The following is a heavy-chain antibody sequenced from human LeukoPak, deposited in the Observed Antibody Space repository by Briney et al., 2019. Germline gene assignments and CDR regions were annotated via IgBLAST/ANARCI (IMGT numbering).Heavy chain of an antibody. V-gene: IGHV3-7*01. D-gene: IGHD3-10*01. Sequence: GGSLRLSCAASGFNFNNYNMNWVRQAPGKGLEWVANIKQDGSEKNYLDSVKGRFTISRDNAKNSLYLQMSSLRAEDTALYYCARDPWVGEYGAFDIWGQGTMVTVSS. CDR3: ARDPWVGEYGAFDI. CDR2: IKQDGSEK. CDR1: GFNFNNYN. J-gene: IGHJ3*02.